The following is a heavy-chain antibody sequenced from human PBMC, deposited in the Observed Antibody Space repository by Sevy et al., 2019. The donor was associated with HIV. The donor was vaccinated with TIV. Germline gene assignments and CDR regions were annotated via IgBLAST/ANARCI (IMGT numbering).Heavy chain of an antibody. CDR3: ARDLYYYDSSGYLDVFDI. D-gene: IGHD3-22*01. J-gene: IGHJ3*02. CDR2: ISSSSSYI. V-gene: IGHV3-21*01. Sequence: GGSLRLSCAASGFTFSSYSMNWVRQAPGKGLEWVSSISSSSSYIYYADSVKGRFTISRDNAKNSLYLQMNSLRAEDTAVYYCARDLYYYDSSGYLDVFDIWGQGTMVTVSS. CDR1: GFTFSSYS.